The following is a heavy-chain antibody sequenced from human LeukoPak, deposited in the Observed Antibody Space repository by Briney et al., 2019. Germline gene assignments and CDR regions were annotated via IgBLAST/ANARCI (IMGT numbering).Heavy chain of an antibody. D-gene: IGHD2-2*01. CDR1: GYTFTSYY. V-gene: IGHV1-46*01. CDR2: INPSGGST. CDR3: ATHCGSPSCYGSDY. J-gene: IGHJ4*02. Sequence: GASVKVSCRASGYTFTSYYMHWVRQAPGQGLEWMGIINPSGGSTSYAQKFRGRVTMSVDTSNNQFSLKLSSVTAADTAVYYCATHCGSPSCYGSDYWGQGTLVTVSS.